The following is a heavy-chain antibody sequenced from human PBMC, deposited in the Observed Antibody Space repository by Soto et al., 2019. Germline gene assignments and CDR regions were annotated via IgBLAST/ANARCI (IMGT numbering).Heavy chain of an antibody. D-gene: IGHD3-10*01. CDR3: TTYGSGSYWSPNYYYYGMDV. CDR1: GFTFGDYA. J-gene: IGHJ6*02. CDR2: IRSKAYGGTT. V-gene: IGHV3-49*03. Sequence: GGSLRLSCTASGFTFGDYAMSWFRQAPGKGLEWVGSIRSKAYGGTTEYAASVKGRFTISRDDSKSIAYLQMNSLKTEDTAVYYCTTYGSGSYWSPNYYYYGMDVWGQGTTVTVSS.